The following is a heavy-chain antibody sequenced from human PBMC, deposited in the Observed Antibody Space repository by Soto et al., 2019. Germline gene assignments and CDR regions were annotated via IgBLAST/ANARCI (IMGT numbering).Heavy chain of an antibody. D-gene: IGHD1-1*01. CDR1: GGFVSSGSYY. V-gene: IGHV4-34*03. CDR3: SRLEGGNATTGVEGFEI. CDR2: MSHSGGT. Sequence: QVQLQQWGAGLLKPSETLSLTCAVYGGFVSSGSYYWSWIRQPPGKGLEWIGEMSHSGGTHFNPSLKRRVNITVDTSQNQFSPKMRFVAAAATAPEYWSRLEGGNATTGVEGFEIWGPGTMVTVSS. J-gene: IGHJ3*02.